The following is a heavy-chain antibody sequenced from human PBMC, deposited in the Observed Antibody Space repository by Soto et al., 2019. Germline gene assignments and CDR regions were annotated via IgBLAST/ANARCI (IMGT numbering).Heavy chain of an antibody. CDR2: ISYDGSNK. CDR3: ARALFGVCSGGSCYPAGGMDV. D-gene: IGHD2-15*01. V-gene: IGHV3-30-3*01. Sequence: GGSLRLSCAASGFTFSSYAMHWVRQAPGKGLEWVAAISYDGSNKYYADSVKGRFTISRDNSKNTLYLQMNSLRAEDTAVYYCARALFGVCSGGSCYPAGGMDVWGQGTTVTVSS. J-gene: IGHJ6*02. CDR1: GFTFSSYA.